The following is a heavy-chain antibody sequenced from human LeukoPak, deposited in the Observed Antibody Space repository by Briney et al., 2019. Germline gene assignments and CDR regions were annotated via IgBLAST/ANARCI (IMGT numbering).Heavy chain of an antibody. Sequence: GGSLRLSCAASGFTFSSYSTNWVRQAPGKGLEWVSSISSSSSYIYYADSVKGRFTISRDNAKNSLYLQMNSLRAEDTAVYYCARGSYNYYDSSGYYTTDYWGQGTLVTVSS. V-gene: IGHV3-21*01. CDR3: ARGSYNYYDSSGYYTTDY. J-gene: IGHJ4*02. D-gene: IGHD3-22*01. CDR1: GFTFSSYS. CDR2: ISSSSSYI.